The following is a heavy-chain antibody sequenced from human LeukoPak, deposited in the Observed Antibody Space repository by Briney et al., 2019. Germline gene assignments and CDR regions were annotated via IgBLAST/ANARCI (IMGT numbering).Heavy chain of an antibody. Sequence: GGSLRLSCAASGFTFSSYAMSWVRQAPGKGLEWVSSISSSSSYIYYADSVKGRFTISRDNAKNSLYLQMNSLRAEDTAVYYCAREHSGYCSSTSCYSGWFDPWGQGTLVTVSS. CDR3: AREHSGYCSSTSCYSGWFDP. CDR2: ISSSSSYI. D-gene: IGHD2-2*02. CDR1: GFTFSSYA. V-gene: IGHV3-21*01. J-gene: IGHJ5*02.